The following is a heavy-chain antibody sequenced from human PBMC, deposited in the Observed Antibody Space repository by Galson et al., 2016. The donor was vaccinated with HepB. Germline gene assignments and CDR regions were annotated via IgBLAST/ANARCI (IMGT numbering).Heavy chain of an antibody. V-gene: IGHV3-30*18. J-gene: IGHJ6*04. Sequence: SLRLSCAASGFNLRIYGMHWVRQAPGKGLEWLAADSMDGRRKFYADSVKGRFIISRDNTKNTLSLQMNSLRAEDTAVYYCVQGSTAPAVWGKGTTVTVSS. D-gene: IGHD2-2*01. CDR2: DSMDGRRK. CDR3: VQGSTAPAV. CDR1: GFNLRIYG.